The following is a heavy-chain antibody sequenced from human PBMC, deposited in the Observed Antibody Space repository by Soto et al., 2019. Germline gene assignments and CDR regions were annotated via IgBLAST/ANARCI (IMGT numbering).Heavy chain of an antibody. CDR3: ARAHFKITYYDFWSGYFSSTNECYYGMDV. D-gene: IGHD3-3*01. CDR1: GYTFTRYY. CDR2: INPNSGGT. V-gene: IGHV1-2*04. Sequence: ASVKVSCKASGYTFTRYYMHWVRQAPGQGLEWMGWINPNSGGTNYAQKFQGWVTMTRDTSISTAYMELSRLRSDDTAVYYCARAHFKITYYDFWSGYFSSTNECYYGMDVWGQGTTVTVSS. J-gene: IGHJ6*02.